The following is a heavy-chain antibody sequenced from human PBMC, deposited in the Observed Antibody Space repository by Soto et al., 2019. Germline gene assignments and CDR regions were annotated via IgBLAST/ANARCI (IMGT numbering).Heavy chain of an antibody. V-gene: IGHV3-30*18. J-gene: IGHJ4*02. CDR2: ILYNGTIK. D-gene: IGHD4-17*01. Sequence: GGSLRLSCSASGFTFNKYAMHWVRQAPGKGLEWVAYILYNGTIKSYGDSVKGRFIISRDNTKSTMYLQMNSLRAEDTATYHCAKEMTTNPFEYWGQGALVTVSS. CDR3: AKEMTTNPFEY. CDR1: GFTFNKYA.